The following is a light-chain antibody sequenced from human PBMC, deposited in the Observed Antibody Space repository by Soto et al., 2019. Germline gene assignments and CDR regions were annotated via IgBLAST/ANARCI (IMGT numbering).Light chain of an antibody. J-gene: IGKJ1*01. Sequence: EVVMSLSPSTLSVSPGERATLSCRASQSVSSNLAWYQQKPGQAPRLLIYGASTRATGVPARFSGSGSGTEFTLTISSLQSEDFTVYYCQQYNNWPWTFGQGTKVDIK. CDR3: QQYNNWPWT. V-gene: IGKV3-15*01. CDR1: QSVSSN. CDR2: GAS.